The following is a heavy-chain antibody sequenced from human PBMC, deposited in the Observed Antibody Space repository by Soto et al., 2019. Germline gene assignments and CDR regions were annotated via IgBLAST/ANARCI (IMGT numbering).Heavy chain of an antibody. V-gene: IGHV1-58*01. CDR3: AADYYDFWSGYPAKFDY. J-gene: IGHJ4*02. D-gene: IGHD3-3*01. Sequence: SVKVSCKASGFTFTSSAVQWVRQARGQRLEWIGWIVVGSGNTNYAQKFQERVTITRDMSTSTAYMELSSLRSEDTAVYYCAADYYDFWSGYPAKFDYWGQGTLVTVSS. CDR1: GFTFTSSA. CDR2: IVVGSGNT.